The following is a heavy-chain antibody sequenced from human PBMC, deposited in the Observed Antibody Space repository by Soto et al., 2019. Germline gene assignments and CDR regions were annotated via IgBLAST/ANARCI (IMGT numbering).Heavy chain of an antibody. CDR3: AKRPRALLTFDY. Sequence: EVQLVDSGGGLVQPGGSLRLSCAASGFIFSNYVMSWVRQAPGKWLEWVSSISDSGGTSYYADSVKGRFTISRDNSKNTLYLQMNSLRAEDTAIYYCAKRPRALLTFDYWGQGTLVTVSS. CDR1: GFIFSNYV. D-gene: IGHD1-26*01. CDR2: ISDSGGTS. J-gene: IGHJ4*02. V-gene: IGHV3-23*04.